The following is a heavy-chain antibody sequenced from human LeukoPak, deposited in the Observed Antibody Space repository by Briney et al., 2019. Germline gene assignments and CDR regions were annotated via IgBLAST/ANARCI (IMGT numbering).Heavy chain of an antibody. Sequence: PSETLSLTCTVSGGSISSYYWSWIRQPAGKGLEWIGRIYTSGSTNYNPSLKSRVTMSVDTSKNQFSLKLSSVTAADTAVYYCARLKAAERWGSINYYYYYMDVWGKGTTVTVSS. CDR3: ARLKAAERWGSINYYYYYMDV. D-gene: IGHD6-25*01. J-gene: IGHJ6*03. CDR2: IYTSGST. V-gene: IGHV4-4*07. CDR1: GGSISSYY.